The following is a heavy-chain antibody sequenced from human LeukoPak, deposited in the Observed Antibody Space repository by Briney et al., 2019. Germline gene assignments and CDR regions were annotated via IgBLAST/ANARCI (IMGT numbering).Heavy chain of an antibody. CDR3: ARALPDSAFDI. Sequence: GGSLRLSRSASGFTFSTYAMHWVRQAPGKGLEYVSAISSNGGNTYYADSVKGRFTISRDNAKNSLYLEMNSLRAEDTAVYYCARALPDSAFDIWGQGTMVTISS. V-gene: IGHV3-64*04. CDR2: ISSNGGNT. J-gene: IGHJ3*02. CDR1: GFTFSTYA. D-gene: IGHD2-15*01.